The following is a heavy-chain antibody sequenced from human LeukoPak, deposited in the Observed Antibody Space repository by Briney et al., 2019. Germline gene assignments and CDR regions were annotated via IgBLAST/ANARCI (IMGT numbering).Heavy chain of an antibody. Sequence: ASVKVSCKASGYTFTNYAITWVRQAPGQGPEWMGWISGYNGNTNYAQKLQDRFTMTTDTSTTTAYMELRSLRSDDTAVYYCARSFDGAGGYDDFWGQGTLVTVSS. CDR1: GYTFTNYA. D-gene: IGHD5-12*01. V-gene: IGHV1-18*01. CDR3: ARSFDGAGGYDDF. J-gene: IGHJ4*02. CDR2: ISGYNGNT.